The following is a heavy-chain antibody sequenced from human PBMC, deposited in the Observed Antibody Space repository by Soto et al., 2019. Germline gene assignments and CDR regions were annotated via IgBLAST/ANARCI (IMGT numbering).Heavy chain of an antibody. D-gene: IGHD6-6*01. V-gene: IGHV4-59*12. CDR1: GGSISSYY. Sequence: LETLSLTCTVSGGSISSYYWSWIRQPPGKGLEWIGYIYYSGSTNYNPSLKSRVTISVDTSKNQFSLKLSSVTAADTAVYYCARGSSIAGLYYGMDVWGQGTTVTVSS. CDR3: ARGSSIAGLYYGMDV. CDR2: IYYSGST. J-gene: IGHJ6*02.